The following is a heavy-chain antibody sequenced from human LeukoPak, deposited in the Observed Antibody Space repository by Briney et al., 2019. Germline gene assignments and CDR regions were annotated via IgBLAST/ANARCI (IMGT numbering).Heavy chain of an antibody. Sequence: GGSLRLSCAASGFTFSSYAMHWVHQAPGKGLEWVAVISYDGSNKYYADSVKGRFTISRDNSKNTLYLQMNSLRAEDTAVYYCAKVLGYGEVDAFDIWGQGTMVTVSS. CDR1: GFTFSSYA. V-gene: IGHV3-30-3*01. CDR3: AKVLGYGEVDAFDI. J-gene: IGHJ3*02. CDR2: ISYDGSNK. D-gene: IGHD4-17*01.